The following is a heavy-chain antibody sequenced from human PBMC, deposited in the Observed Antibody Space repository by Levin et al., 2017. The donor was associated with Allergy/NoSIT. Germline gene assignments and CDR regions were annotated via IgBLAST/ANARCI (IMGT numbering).Heavy chain of an antibody. Sequence: GESLKISCAASGFTFSSYAMHWVRQAPGKGLEWVAVISYDGSNKYYADSVKGRFTISRDNSKNTLYLQMNSLRAEDTAVYYCARDWVEARGLDWYFDLWGRGTLVTVSS. CDR3: ARDWVEARGLDWYFDL. CDR1: GFTFSSYA. J-gene: IGHJ2*01. CDR2: ISYDGSNK. D-gene: IGHD2-15*01. V-gene: IGHV3-30-3*01.